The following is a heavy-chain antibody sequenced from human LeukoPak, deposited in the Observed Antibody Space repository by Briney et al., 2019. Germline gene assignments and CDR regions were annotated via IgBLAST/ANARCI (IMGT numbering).Heavy chain of an antibody. Sequence: PGGSLRLSCAASGFTFSSYGMHWVRQAPGKGLEWVAFIRYDGSNKYYADSVKGRFTISRDNSKNTLYLQMNSLRAEDTAVCYCAPTDRYGEGWWFDPWGQGTLVTVSS. D-gene: IGHD4-17*01. J-gene: IGHJ5*02. CDR1: GFTFSSYG. CDR2: IRYDGSNK. CDR3: APTDRYGEGWWFDP. V-gene: IGHV3-30*02.